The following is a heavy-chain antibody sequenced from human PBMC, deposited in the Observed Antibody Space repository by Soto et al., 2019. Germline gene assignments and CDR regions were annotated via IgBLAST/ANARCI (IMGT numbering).Heavy chain of an antibody. J-gene: IGHJ4*02. V-gene: IGHV1-69*01. Sequence: QVQLVQSGAEVKKPGSSVKVSCKASGGTFSSFVISWVRQAPGQGPEWMGGIIPSFNRPNYAQKFQGRVTITADESTTTSYMELSSLRSGDTAVYYCATSKLGYSFGSPFDFWGQGTLVTVSS. CDR3: ATSKLGYSFGSPFDF. CDR2: IIPSFNRP. CDR1: GGTFSSFV. D-gene: IGHD5-18*01.